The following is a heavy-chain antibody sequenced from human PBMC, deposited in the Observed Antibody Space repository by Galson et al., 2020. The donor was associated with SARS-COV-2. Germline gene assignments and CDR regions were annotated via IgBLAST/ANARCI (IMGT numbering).Heavy chain of an antibody. CDR2: LSYDGNYM. Sequence: PGGSLRLSCAASGFTFSTYGMHWVRQAPGKGPEWVAVLSYDGNYMYYEDSVKGRFTISRDNSKNTLYLQMNSLRAEDTAVYYCAKEGRASCSFCGMDVWGPGTTVTVSS. CDR3: AKEGRASCSFCGMDV. V-gene: IGHV3-30*18. J-gene: IGHJ6*02. CDR1: GFTFSTYG. D-gene: IGHD2-2*01.